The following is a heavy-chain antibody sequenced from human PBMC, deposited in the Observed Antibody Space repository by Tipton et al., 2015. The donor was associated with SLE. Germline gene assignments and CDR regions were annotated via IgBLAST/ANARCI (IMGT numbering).Heavy chain of an antibody. CDR2: IKDDGSES. V-gene: IGHV3-7*01. J-gene: IGHJ4*02. D-gene: IGHD2-15*01. CDR1: GFTFSGYY. Sequence: AVSGFTFSGYYMSWVRQAPGKGLEWVGHIKDDGSESQYVDSVKGRFTISRDNAKNSLYLQMNSLRAEDTAVYFCARPRKWYYFDSWGQGILVTVSS. CDR3: ARPRKWYYFDS.